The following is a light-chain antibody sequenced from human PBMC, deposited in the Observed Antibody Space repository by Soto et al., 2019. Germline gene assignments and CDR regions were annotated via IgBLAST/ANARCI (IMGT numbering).Light chain of an antibody. CDR1: QSVSNN. CDR3: QQHNDWPRT. CDR2: AAS. J-gene: IGKJ1*01. V-gene: IGKV3-15*01. Sequence: EIVMTQSPATLSVSPGERATLSCRASQSVSNNFAWYQQKPGQAPRLLIYAASTRATGIPVRFSGSGSGTEFTLTISSLQSEDFAVYYCQQHNDWPRTFGQGTKVEIK.